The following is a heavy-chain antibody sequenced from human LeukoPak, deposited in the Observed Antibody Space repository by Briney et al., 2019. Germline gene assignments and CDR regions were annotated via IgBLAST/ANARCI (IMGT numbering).Heavy chain of an antibody. J-gene: IGHJ4*02. CDR3: ARDPEGPAANKPPDRHDY. D-gene: IGHD2-2*01. CDR1: GYTFTSYG. CDR2: ISAYNGNT. V-gene: IGHV1-18*01. Sequence: ASVKVSCKASGYTFTSYGISWVRQAPGQGLEWMGWISAYNGNTNYAQKLQGRVAMTTDTSTSTAYMELRSLRSDDTAVYYCARDPEGPAANKPPDRHDYWGQGTLVTVSS.